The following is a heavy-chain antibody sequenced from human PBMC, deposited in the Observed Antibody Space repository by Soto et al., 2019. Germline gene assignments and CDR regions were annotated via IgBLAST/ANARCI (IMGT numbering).Heavy chain of an antibody. CDR1: GFTFSSNS. CDR2: ISSSSSTI. CDR3: ARVIWSGHLTSDL. D-gene: IGHD3-3*01. V-gene: IGHV3-48*02. J-gene: IGHJ5*02. Sequence: EVQVVESGGGLVQPGGSLRLSCAASGFTFSSNSMNWVRQAPGKGLEWISYISSSSSTIYADSVKGRFTISRDNAKNSLYLQMNRLREEDTAVYYCARVIWSGHLTSDLWGQGTLVTVSS.